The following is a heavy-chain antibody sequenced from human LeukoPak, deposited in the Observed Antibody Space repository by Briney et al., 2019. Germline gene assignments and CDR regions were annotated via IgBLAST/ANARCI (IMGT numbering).Heavy chain of an antibody. J-gene: IGHJ4*02. CDR2: IKEDGSET. CDR3: ARVDGSSSCPDY. D-gene: IGHD6-13*01. Sequence: GGSLRLSCAASGFRFSDYWMTWVRQAPGKGLEWVANIKEDGSETYYLDSVKGRFTISRDNAKNSLYLQMSGLRAEDTAVYYCARVDGSSSCPDYWGQGILVTVSS. CDR1: GFRFSDYW. V-gene: IGHV3-7*01.